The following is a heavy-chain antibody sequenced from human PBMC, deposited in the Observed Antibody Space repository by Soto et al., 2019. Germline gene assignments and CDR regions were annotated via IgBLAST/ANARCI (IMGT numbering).Heavy chain of an antibody. CDR2: IYYSGST. J-gene: IGHJ4*02. V-gene: IGHV4-59*01. Sequence: SETLSLTCTVSGGSISSYYWSWIRQPPGKGLEWIGYIYYSGSTNYNPSLKSRVTISVDTSKNQFSLKPSSVTAADTAVYYCAREYYYDSSGYYYLGGFDYWGQGTLVTVSS. D-gene: IGHD3-22*01. CDR3: AREYYYDSSGYYYLGGFDY. CDR1: GGSISSYY.